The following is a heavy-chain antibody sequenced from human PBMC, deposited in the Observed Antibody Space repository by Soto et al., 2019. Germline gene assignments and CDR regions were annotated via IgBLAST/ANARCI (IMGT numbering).Heavy chain of an antibody. CDR1: GGTFGSYA. CDR2: IIPIPGTA. V-gene: IGHV1-69*01. J-gene: IGHJ6*02. CDR3: ARSQGSSTSLDIYYYYFYGMNV. D-gene: IGHD2-2*01. Sequence: QVQLVQSGAEVKKPGSSVKVSCKASGGTFGSYAISWVRQAPGQGLEWMGGIIPIPGTANYAQKFQGRVTIAAEASTSTAYMELSSLRSEDTAVYYCARSQGSSTSLDIYYYYFYGMNVWGQATKVTVSS.